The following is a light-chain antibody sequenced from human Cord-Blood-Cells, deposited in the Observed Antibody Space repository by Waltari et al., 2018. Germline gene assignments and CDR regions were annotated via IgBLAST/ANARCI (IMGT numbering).Light chain of an antibody. Sequence: SYELTQPPSVSVSPGQTASITCSGDKLGDKYACWYQQKRGQSPVLVTYQDSKRPSGIPERFSGSNSGNTATLTISGTQAMDEADYYCQAWDSSTVVFGGGTKLTVL. V-gene: IGLV3-1*01. CDR2: QDS. CDR3: QAWDSSTVV. J-gene: IGLJ2*01. CDR1: KLGDKY.